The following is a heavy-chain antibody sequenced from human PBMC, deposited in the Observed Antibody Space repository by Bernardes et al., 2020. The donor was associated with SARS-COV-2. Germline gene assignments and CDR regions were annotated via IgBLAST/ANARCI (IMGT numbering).Heavy chain of an antibody. J-gene: IGHJ6*02. D-gene: IGHD3-22*01. CDR3: ARDAYYYDRSGYYWGKYDYYGMDV. CDR1: GFTFSSYG. V-gene: IGHV3-33*01. Sequence: GGSLRLSCAASGFTFSSYGMHWARQAPGKGLEWVAFIWYDGSNKNYADSVKGRFAISRDNSKNTLYLQMNSLRAEDTAVYYCARDAYYYDRSGYYWGKYDYYGMDVWGQGTTVTVSS. CDR2: IWYDGSNK.